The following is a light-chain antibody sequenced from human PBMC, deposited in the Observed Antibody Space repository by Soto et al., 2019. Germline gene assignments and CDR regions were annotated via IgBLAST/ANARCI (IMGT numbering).Light chain of an antibody. CDR1: SSDVGGYYS. Sequence: QSALTQPPSASGSPGQSVTISCTGTSSDVGGYYSVSWYQQHPGKAPKLMIYEVTKRPSGVPDRFSGSKSDSTASLTVSGLQAEDEADYYCSSYAGINNLAVFGTGTKLTVL. CDR2: EVT. J-gene: IGLJ1*01. CDR3: SSYAGINNLAV. V-gene: IGLV2-8*01.